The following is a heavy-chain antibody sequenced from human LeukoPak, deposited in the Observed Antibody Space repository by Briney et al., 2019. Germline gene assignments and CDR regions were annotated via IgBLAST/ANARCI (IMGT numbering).Heavy chain of an antibody. CDR3: AAGEDYDYVWGSYRYPTFDY. J-gene: IGHJ4*02. CDR1: GGTFTNYA. Sequence: GAPVKVSCKASGGTFTNYAISWVRQAPGQGLEWMGGIIPIFGTANYAQKFQGRVTITADESTSTAYMELSSLRSEDTAVYYCAAGEDYDYVWGSYRYPTFDYWGQGTLVTVSS. CDR2: IIPIFGTA. D-gene: IGHD3-16*02. V-gene: IGHV1-69*13.